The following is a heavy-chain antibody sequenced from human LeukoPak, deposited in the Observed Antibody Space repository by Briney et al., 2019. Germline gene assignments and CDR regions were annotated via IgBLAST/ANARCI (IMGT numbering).Heavy chain of an antibody. D-gene: IGHD3-10*01. J-gene: IGHJ4*02. Sequence: GASVKVSCKASGYTFTSYGISWVRQAPGQGLEWMGWISAYSGNTNYAQKLQGRVTMTTDTSTSTAYMELRSLRSDDTAVYYCARGPYGSGSYYKFDYWGQGTLVTVSS. CDR1: GYTFTSYG. CDR2: ISAYSGNT. V-gene: IGHV1-18*01. CDR3: ARGPYGSGSYYKFDY.